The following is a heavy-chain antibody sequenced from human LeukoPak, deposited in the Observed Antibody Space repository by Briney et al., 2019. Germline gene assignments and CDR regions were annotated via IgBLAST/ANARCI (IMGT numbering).Heavy chain of an antibody. CDR2: MNPNSGNT. V-gene: IGHV1-8*01. CDR3: ARFPRGIAAAGGKYFQH. J-gene: IGHJ1*01. CDR1: GYTFTSYD. D-gene: IGHD6-13*01. Sequence: ASVKVSCKASGYTFTSYDINWVRQATGQGLEWMGWMNPNSGNTGYAQKFQGRVTMTRNTSISTAYMELSSLRSEDTAVYYCARFPRGIAAAGGKYFQHWGQGTLVTVSS.